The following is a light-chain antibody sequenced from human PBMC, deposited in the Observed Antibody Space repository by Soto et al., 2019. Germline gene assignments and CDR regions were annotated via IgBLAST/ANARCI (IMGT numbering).Light chain of an antibody. J-gene: IGKJ5*01. CDR3: QQYNSWPPIT. CDR2: GAS. Sequence: EIVMTQSPGTLSVSPGERVTLSCRASQSVGNNLAWHQQKPGQAPRLLIYGASTRASGIPDRFSGGGSGTEFTPTISSLQSEDFAVYYCQQYNSWPPITFGQGTRLEIK. V-gene: IGKV3D-15*01. CDR1: QSVGNN.